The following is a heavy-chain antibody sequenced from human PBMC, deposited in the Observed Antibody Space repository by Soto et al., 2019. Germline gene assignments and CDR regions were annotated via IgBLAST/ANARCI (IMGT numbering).Heavy chain of an antibody. J-gene: IGHJ4*02. V-gene: IGHV3-72*01. CDR1: RFTFSDHY. Sequence: EVQLVESGGGLVQPGGSLRLSCAASRFTFSDHYMDWVRQASGKGLEWVGRIRNKANSYTAEYAASVKGRFTISRDDSKNALYLQMNSLKIEDTALYYCVRAGTGYQLDYWGQGTLVTVSS. CDR3: VRAGTGYQLDY. CDR2: IRNKANSYTA. D-gene: IGHD3-9*01.